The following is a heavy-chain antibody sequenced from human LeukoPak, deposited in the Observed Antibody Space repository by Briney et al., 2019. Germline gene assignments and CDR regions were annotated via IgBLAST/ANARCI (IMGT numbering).Heavy chain of an antibody. D-gene: IGHD4-11*01. CDR1: GFTFSSHA. J-gene: IGHJ4*02. Sequence: GGSLRLSCEASGFTFSSHAMSWVRQAPGKGLQWVSTISGGSVSTYYADSVKGRFSISRDNTKNTLYLEMNTLTVDDTAVYYCARASIDYPIKFDYWGQGTLVTVSS. CDR3: ARASIDYPIKFDY. V-gene: IGHV3-23*01. CDR2: ISGGSVST.